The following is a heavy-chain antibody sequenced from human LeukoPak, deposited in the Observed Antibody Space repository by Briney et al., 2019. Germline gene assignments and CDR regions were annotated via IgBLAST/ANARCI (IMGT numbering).Heavy chain of an antibody. V-gene: IGHV4-59*08. J-gene: IGHJ5*02. CDR3: ARHAPGYSSGRFDP. Sequence: SETLSLTCSVSGAPVRDYYWSWIRQSPGKGPEWIAYTSYSGDADYNPSLRSRVAMSIDTTNNQFSLRLTSVTAADTAVYYCARHAPGYSSGRFDPCGQGILVTVSS. CDR2: TSYSGDA. D-gene: IGHD3-22*01. CDR1: GAPVRDYY.